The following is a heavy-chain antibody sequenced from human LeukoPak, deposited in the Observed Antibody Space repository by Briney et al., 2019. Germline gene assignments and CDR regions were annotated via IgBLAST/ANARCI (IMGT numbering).Heavy chain of an antibody. Sequence: SETLSLTCTVSGGSVSGGSYYWSWIRQPPGKGLEWIGYIYYSGSTNYNPSLKSRVTISVDTSKNQFSLKLSSVTAADTAVYYCARAPTITIFGVVIKQAWFDPWGQGTLVTVSS. CDR2: IYYSGST. CDR1: GGSVSGGSYY. V-gene: IGHV4-61*01. D-gene: IGHD3-3*01. CDR3: ARAPTITIFGVVIKQAWFDP. J-gene: IGHJ5*02.